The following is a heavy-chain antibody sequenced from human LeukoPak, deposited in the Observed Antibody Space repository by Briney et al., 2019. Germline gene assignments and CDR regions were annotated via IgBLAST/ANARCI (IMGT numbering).Heavy chain of an antibody. CDR2: INAGNGNT. CDR3: ARGTSITIFGVGPNWFDP. Sequence: GASVKVSCKASGYTFTSYAMHWVRQAPGQRPEWMGWINAGNGNTKYSQKFQGRVTITRDTSASTAYMELSSLRSEDTAVYYCARGTSITIFGVGPNWFDPWGQGTLVTVSS. V-gene: IGHV1-3*01. J-gene: IGHJ5*02. CDR1: GYTFTSYA. D-gene: IGHD3-3*01.